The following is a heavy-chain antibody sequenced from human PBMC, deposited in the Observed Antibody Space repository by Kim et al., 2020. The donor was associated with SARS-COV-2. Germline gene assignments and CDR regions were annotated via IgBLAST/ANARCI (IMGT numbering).Heavy chain of an antibody. CDR1: GYTFTSYA. CDR2: INAGNGNT. Sequence: ASVKVSCKASGYTFTSYAMHWVRQAPGQRLEWMGWINAGNGNTKYSQKFQGRVTITRDTSASTAYMELSSLRSEDTAVYYCARDTQDIVVVVAATVDYWGQGTLVTVSS. J-gene: IGHJ4*02. D-gene: IGHD2-15*01. V-gene: IGHV1-3*01. CDR3: ARDTQDIVVVVAATVDY.